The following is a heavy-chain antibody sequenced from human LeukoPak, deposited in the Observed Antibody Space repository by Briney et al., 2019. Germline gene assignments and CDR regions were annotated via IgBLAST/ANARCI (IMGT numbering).Heavy chain of an antibody. CDR2: IIPIFGTA. V-gene: IGHV1-69*05. J-gene: IGHJ4*02. D-gene: IGHD3-22*01. CDR3: ARGTAYYYDSSGYYYFDS. Sequence: SVKVSCKASGGTFSSYAISWVRQAPGQGLEWKGGIIPIFGTANYAQKFQGRVTITTDESTSTAYLELSSLRSEDTAVYYCARGTAYYYDSSGYYYFDSWGQGTLVTVSS. CDR1: GGTFSSYA.